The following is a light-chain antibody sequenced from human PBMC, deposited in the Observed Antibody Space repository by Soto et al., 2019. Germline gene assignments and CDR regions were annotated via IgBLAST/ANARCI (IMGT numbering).Light chain of an antibody. V-gene: IGKV3-20*01. CDR3: QQYGSSSSIT. CDR2: GAS. J-gene: IGKJ1*01. Sequence: EIALTQSPGTLSLSPGERATLSCRASQSVSSSYLAWYQQKPGQAPRLLIYGASSRATGIPDRFSGSGSGTDFTLTISRLEPEDFAVYYCQQYGSSSSITFGQGTKVDIK. CDR1: QSVSSSY.